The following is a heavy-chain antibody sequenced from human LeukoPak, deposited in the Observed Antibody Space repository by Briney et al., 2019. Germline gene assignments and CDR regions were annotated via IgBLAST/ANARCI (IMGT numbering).Heavy chain of an antibody. V-gene: IGHV3-74*01. J-gene: IGHJ4*02. CDR3: AKGHSSGWYALSL. CDR2: INTDGSST. Sequence: PGGSLRLSCAASGFTFSSYWMHWVRQAPGKGLVWVSRINTDGSSTNYADSVKGRFTISRDNAKNTLYLQMNSLRDEDTAVYYCAKGHSSGWYALSLWGQGTLVTVSS. D-gene: IGHD6-13*01. CDR1: GFTFSSYW.